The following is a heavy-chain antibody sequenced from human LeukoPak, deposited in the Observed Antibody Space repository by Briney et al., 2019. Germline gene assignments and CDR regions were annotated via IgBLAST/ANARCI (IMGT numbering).Heavy chain of an antibody. V-gene: IGHV3-21*04. CDR2: ISSSSSYI. CDR3: ARDRTYRGSSTTYFYAMDV. CDR1: GFTFSSYS. D-gene: IGHD6-6*01. Sequence: GGSLRLSCAASGFTFSSYSMNWVRQAPGKGLEWVSSISSSSSYIYYADSVKGRFTISRDNAKNSLYVQMNSLRAEDTAIYYCARDRTYRGSSTTYFYAMDVWGQGTTVTVSS. J-gene: IGHJ6*02.